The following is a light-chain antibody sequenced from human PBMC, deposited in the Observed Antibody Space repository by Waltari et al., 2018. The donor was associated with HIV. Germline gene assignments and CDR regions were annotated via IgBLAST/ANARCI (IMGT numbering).Light chain of an antibody. CDR3: QSYDSSNHWV. CDR2: EDN. V-gene: IGLV6-57*01. Sequence: NFMLTQPHSVSESPGKTVTISCTRSSGSIASNYVQWYQQRPGSSPTTVIDEDNQRPSGCPDRFSGSIDSSSSAASLTISGRKTEDEADYYCQSYDSSNHWVFGGGTKLTVL. CDR1: SGSIASNY. J-gene: IGLJ3*02.